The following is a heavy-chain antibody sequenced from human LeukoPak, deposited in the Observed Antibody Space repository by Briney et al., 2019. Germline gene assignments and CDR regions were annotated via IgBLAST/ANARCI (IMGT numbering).Heavy chain of an antibody. CDR1: GYTFTSYG. CDR2: ISAYNGNT. CDR3: ARTYYDFWSGYIDWFDP. V-gene: IGHV1-18*01. Sequence: GASVKVSCKASGYTFTSYGISWVRQAPGQGLEWMGWISAYNGNTNHAQKLQGRVTMTTDTSTSTAYMELRSLRSDDTAVYYCARTYYDFWSGYIDWFDPWGQGTLVTVSS. J-gene: IGHJ5*02. D-gene: IGHD3-3*01.